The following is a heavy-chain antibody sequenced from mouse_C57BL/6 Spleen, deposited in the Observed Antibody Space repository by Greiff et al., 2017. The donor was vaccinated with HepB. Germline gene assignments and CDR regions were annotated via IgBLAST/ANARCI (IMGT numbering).Heavy chain of an antibody. J-gene: IGHJ4*01. Sequence: QVQLKQPGAELVKPGASVKLSCKASGYTFTSYWMHWVKQRPGRGLEWIGRIDPNSGGTKYNEKFKSKATLTVDKPSSTAYMQLSSLTSEDSAVYYCARDGYDGYYAMDYWGQGTSVTVSS. CDR3: ARDGYDGYYAMDY. V-gene: IGHV1-72*01. CDR2: IDPNSGGT. CDR1: GYTFTSYW. D-gene: IGHD2-2*01.